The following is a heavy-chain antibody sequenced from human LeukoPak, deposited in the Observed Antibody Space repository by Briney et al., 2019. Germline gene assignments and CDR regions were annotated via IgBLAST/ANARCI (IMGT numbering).Heavy chain of an antibody. D-gene: IGHD1-1*01. CDR1: GFTFSDYY. J-gene: IGHJ4*02. CDR3: ARALTTLTYEGY. Sequence: GGSLRLSCAASGFTFSDYYMSWIRQAPGKGLEWVSYISSSSSYTNYADSVKGRFTISRDNAKNSLYLQMNSLRAEDTAVYYCARALTTLTYEGYWGQGTLVTVSS. CDR2: ISSSSSYT. V-gene: IGHV3-11*06.